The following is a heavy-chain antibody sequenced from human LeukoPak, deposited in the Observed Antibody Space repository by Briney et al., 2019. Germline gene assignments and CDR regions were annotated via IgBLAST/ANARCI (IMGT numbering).Heavy chain of an antibody. CDR2: ITSGGGT. Sequence: PGGSLRLSCAASGFTFSSYAMTWVRQAPGQGLEWVSGITSGGGTYYADSVKGRFTISRDNSKNTLYVQMNSLRAEDTAVYYCAKSVGSGSYYNNDCWGRGTLVTVSS. V-gene: IGHV3-23*01. D-gene: IGHD3-10*01. CDR3: AKSVGSGSYYNNDC. CDR1: GFTFSSYA. J-gene: IGHJ4*02.